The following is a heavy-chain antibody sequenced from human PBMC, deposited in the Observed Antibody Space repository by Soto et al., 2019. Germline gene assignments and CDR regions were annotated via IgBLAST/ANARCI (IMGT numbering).Heavy chain of an antibody. D-gene: IGHD2-8*01. V-gene: IGHV3-74*01. CDR3: AREGMGFSNWFDP. Sequence: EVQLVESGGGLVQPGGSLRLSCAASRFTFSSYWMHWVRQAPGKGLVWVSRINSDGSDTGYADPVKGRFTISRDNAKNTLYLQMNSLGAEDTAVYYCAREGMGFSNWFDPSGQGTLVTVSS. J-gene: IGHJ5*02. CDR2: INSDGSDT. CDR1: RFTFSSYW.